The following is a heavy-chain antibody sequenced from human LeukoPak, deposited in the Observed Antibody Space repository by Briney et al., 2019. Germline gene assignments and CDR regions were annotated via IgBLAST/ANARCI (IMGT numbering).Heavy chain of an antibody. D-gene: IGHD6-13*01. CDR1: GGSISSYY. CDR3: VRVGSSWRYFDY. Sequence: PSETLSLTCTVSGGSISSYYWSWIRQPPGKELEWIGYIYYSGSTNYNPSLKSRVTISVDTSKNQFSLKLSSVTAADTAVYYCVRVGSSWRYFDYWGQGTLVTVSS. J-gene: IGHJ4*02. V-gene: IGHV4-59*01. CDR2: IYYSGST.